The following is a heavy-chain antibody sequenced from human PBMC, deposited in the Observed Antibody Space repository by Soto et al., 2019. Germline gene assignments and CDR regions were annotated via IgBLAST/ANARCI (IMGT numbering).Heavy chain of an antibody. CDR1: GGSISSGGYY. Sequence: SLTLPLTCTVSGGSISSGGYYLRWIRQHPGKGLEWIGYIYYSGSTYYNPSLKSRVTISVDTSKNQFSLKLSSVTAADTAVYYCARGGSRYYYDSSGYHFDYWGQGTQVTVSS. V-gene: IGHV4-31*02. CDR2: IYYSGST. CDR3: ARGGSRYYYDSSGYHFDY. D-gene: IGHD3-22*01. J-gene: IGHJ4*02.